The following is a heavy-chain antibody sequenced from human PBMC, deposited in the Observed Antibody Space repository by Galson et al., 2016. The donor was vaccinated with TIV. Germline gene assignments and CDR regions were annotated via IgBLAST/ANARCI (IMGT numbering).Heavy chain of an antibody. V-gene: IGHV3-30*03. Sequence: SLRLSCAASGFIFIDYGMNWVRQAPGKGLEWVAVISYDGSNQHYRDSVKGRFTISRDNSTNTLYLQMKSLRVEDTAVYYWLLPMLYGFDIWGQGTMVTVAS. CDR3: LLPMLYGFDI. CDR1: GFIFIDYG. CDR2: ISYDGSNQ. D-gene: IGHD3-22*01. J-gene: IGHJ3*02.